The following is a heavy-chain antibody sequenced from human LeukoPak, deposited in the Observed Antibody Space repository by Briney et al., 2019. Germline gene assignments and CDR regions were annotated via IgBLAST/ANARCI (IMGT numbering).Heavy chain of an antibody. CDR3: AREPSGRIRYFDY. D-gene: IGHD1-26*01. V-gene: IGHV4-59*01. CDR2: IYYSGST. Sequence: SETLSLTCTVSGGSISSYYWSWIRQPPGKGLEWIGYIYYSGSTNYNPSLKSRVTISVDTSKNQFSLKLSSVTAADTAVYYCAREPSGRIRYFDYWGQGTLVTVSS. CDR1: GGSISSYY. J-gene: IGHJ4*02.